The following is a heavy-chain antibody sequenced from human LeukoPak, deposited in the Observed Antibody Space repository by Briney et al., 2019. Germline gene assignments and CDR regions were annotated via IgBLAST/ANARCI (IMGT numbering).Heavy chain of an antibody. Sequence: GGSLRLSCAASGFTISSNYMSWVRQAPGKGLEWVSVIYSGGSTYYADSVKGRFTISRDNSKNTLYLQMNSLRAEDTAVYYCARDYGSGSYPFDYWGQGTLVTVSS. J-gene: IGHJ4*02. V-gene: IGHV3-53*01. CDR1: GFTISSNY. CDR2: IYSGGST. CDR3: ARDYGSGSYPFDY. D-gene: IGHD3-10*01.